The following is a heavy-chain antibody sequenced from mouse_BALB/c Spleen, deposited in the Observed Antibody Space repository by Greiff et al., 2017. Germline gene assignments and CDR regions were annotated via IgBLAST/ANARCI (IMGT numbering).Heavy chain of an antibody. CDR2: IDPANGNT. V-gene: IGHV14-3*02. J-gene: IGHJ2*01. D-gene: IGHD2-3*01. CDR1: GFNIKDTY. Sequence: VQLQQSGAELVKPGASVKLSCTASGFNIKDTYMHWVKQRPEQGLEWIGRIDPANGNTKYDPKFQGKATITADTSSNTAYLQLSSLTSEDTAVYYCAREDGYYEYYFDDWGQGTTLTVSS. CDR3: AREDGYYEYYFDD.